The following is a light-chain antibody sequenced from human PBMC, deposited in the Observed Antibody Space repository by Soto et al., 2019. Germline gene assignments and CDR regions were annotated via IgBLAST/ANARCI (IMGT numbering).Light chain of an antibody. J-gene: IGLJ2*01. V-gene: IGLV1-40*01. CDR3: QSSDSSLSGSGVV. CDR1: SSNIGAGYD. Sequence: QSVLTQPPSVSGAPGQRVTISCTGRSSNIGAGYDVHWYQQLPGTAPKLLIYGNSNRPSGVPDRFSGSKSGTSASLAITGLQAEDEADYYCQSSDSSLSGSGVVFGGGTKLTVL. CDR2: GNS.